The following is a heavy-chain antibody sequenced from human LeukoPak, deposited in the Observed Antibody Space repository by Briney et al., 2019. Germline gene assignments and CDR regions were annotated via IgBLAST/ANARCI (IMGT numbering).Heavy chain of an antibody. CDR3: ATDRVITFGGVIVMRY. V-gene: IGHV1-24*01. CDR1: GYTLTELS. Sequence: ASVKVSCKVSGYTLTELSMHWVRQAPGKGLEWMGGFDPEDGETIYAQKFQGRVTMTEDTSTDTAYMELSSLRSEDTAVYYCATDRVITFGGVIVMRYWGQGTLVTVPS. J-gene: IGHJ4*02. D-gene: IGHD3-16*02. CDR2: FDPEDGET.